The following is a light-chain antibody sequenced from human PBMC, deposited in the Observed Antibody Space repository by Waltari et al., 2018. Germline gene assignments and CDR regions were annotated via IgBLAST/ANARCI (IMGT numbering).Light chain of an antibody. Sequence: QSALTQPRSVSGSPGQSVTISCTGSRSDIGAYKYVSWYQQHPGKAPRLIIYHVNKRPSGVTYRVVCSKSGNEASLTISGLQADDEADYSCCSYAANYTPNWVFGGGTKLTVL. CDR2: HVN. CDR1: RSDIGAYKY. V-gene: IGLV2-11*01. CDR3: CSYAANYTPNWV. J-gene: IGLJ3*02.